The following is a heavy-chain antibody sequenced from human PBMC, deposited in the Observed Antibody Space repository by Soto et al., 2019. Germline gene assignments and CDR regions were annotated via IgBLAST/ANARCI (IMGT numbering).Heavy chain of an antibody. J-gene: IGHJ6*02. CDR3: ARDGCTNGVCSPGPLLGYYGMDV. Sequence: QVQLVESGGGVVQPGRSLRLSCAASGFTFSSYAMHWVRQAPGKGLEWVAVISYDGSNKYYADSVKGRFTIPRDNSKNTLYLEMNRLRAEDTAVYYCARDGCTNGVCSPGPLLGYYGMDVWGQGTTVTVSS. V-gene: IGHV3-30-3*01. CDR2: ISYDGSNK. D-gene: IGHD2-8*01. CDR1: GFTFSSYA.